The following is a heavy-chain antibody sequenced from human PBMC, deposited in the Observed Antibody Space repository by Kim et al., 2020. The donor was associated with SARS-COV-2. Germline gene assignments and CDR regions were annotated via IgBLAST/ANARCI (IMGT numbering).Heavy chain of an antibody. CDR2: INPNSGDT. D-gene: IGHD3-10*01. Sequence: ASVKVSCKASGYTFTGYYMHWVRQAPGQGLEWMGWINPNSGDTNYAQKFQGRVTMTRDTSISTDYMELSRLRSDDTAVYYCAAERGIYGSGSYGLFDYWGQRTLVTVSS. CDR3: AAERGIYGSGSYGLFDY. CDR1: GYTFTGYY. V-gene: IGHV1-2*02. J-gene: IGHJ4*02.